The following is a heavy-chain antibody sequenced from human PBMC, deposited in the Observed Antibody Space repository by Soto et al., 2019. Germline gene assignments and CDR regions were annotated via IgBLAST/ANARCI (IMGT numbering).Heavy chain of an antibody. CDR2: INQDGSEK. CDR1: GFFFPTYW. J-gene: IGHJ4*02. V-gene: IGHV3-7*01. Sequence: EVQLVESGGGLVQPGGSLRLSCAASGFFFPTYWMSWVRQAPGKGLEWVADINQDGSEKYHVDSVKGRFTVSRDNSKNTLYLQMNSLRAEDTAVYFCARYSGKYQGPIDYWGQGTLVTVSS. CDR3: ARYSGKYQGPIDY. D-gene: IGHD1-26*01.